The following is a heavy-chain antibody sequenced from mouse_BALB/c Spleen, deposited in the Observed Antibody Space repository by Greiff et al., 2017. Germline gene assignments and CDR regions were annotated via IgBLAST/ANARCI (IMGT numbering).Heavy chain of an antibody. CDR1: GYAFCSYW. V-gene: IGHV1-80*01. Sequence: VKLQQSGAELVRPGSSVKISCKASGYAFCSYWMNWVKQRPGQGLEWIGQIYPGDGDTNYNGKFKGKATLTADKSSSTAYMQLSSLTSEDSAVYFCAREIGNEAWFAYWGQGTLVTVSA. J-gene: IGHJ3*01. CDR2: IYPGDGDT. CDR3: AREIGNEAWFAY. D-gene: IGHD2-1*01.